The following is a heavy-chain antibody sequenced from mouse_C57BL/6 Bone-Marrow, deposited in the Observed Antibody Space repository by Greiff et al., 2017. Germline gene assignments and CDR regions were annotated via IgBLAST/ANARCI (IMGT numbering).Heavy chain of an antibody. CDR3: TGRWLSLFDD. D-gene: IGHD1-1*02. V-gene: IGHV6-3*01. J-gene: IGHJ2*01. CDR1: GFTFSNYW. CDR2: IRLKSDNYAT. Sequence: EVKVEESGGGLVQPGGSMKLSCVASGFTFSNYWMNWVRQSPEKGLAWVAQIRLKSDNYATHSAESVKGRFTISRADSKSSVYLKMNNFRAEDTGIYYCTGRWLSLFDDWGQGTTLTVSS.